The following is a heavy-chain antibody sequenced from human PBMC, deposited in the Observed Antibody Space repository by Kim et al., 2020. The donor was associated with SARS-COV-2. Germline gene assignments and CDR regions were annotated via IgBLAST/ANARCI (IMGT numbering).Heavy chain of an antibody. V-gene: IGHV5-10-1*01. CDR2: IDPSDSYT. D-gene: IGHD2-2*02. Sequence: GESLKISCKGSGYSFTSYWISWVRQMPGKGLEWMGRIDPSDSYTNYSPSFQGHVTISADKSISTAYLQWSSLKASDTAMYYFARAYCSSTSCYNYDAFDIWGQGTMVTVSS. CDR1: GYSFTSYW. J-gene: IGHJ3*02. CDR3: ARAYCSSTSCYNYDAFDI.